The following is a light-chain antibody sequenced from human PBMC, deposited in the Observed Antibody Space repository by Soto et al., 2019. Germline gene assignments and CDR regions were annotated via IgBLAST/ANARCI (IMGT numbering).Light chain of an antibody. Sequence: DIQITHSTSTLSASLGARVTITCRACQSISSWLSWYQQKPGKAPKLLIYDASSLESGVLSRFSGSGSGTEFTLTISSLQPDDFATYYCQQYNSYSRATFGQGTKV. CDR1: QSISSW. V-gene: IGKV1-5*01. CDR3: QQYNSYSRAT. J-gene: IGKJ1*01. CDR2: DAS.